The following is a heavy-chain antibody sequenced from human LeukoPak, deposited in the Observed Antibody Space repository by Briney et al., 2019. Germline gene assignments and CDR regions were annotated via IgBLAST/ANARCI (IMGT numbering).Heavy chain of an antibody. CDR2: ISYSGST. D-gene: IGHD6-19*01. V-gene: IGHV4-59*01. CDR3: ARGSGWYYH. Sequence: PSETLSLTCTVSGGSISSYYWSWIRQPPGKGLEWIGYISYSGSTNFNPSLKSRVTISVDTSKNQFSLKLSSVTAADTAVYYCARGSGWYYHWGQGTLVTVSS. CDR1: GGSISSYY. J-gene: IGHJ5*02.